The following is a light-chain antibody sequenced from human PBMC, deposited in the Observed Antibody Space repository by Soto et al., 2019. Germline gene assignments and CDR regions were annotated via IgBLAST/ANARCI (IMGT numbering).Light chain of an antibody. CDR3: QQYGSSHGT. V-gene: IGKV3-20*01. J-gene: IGKJ1*01. CDR2: GAS. CDR1: ESVSRN. Sequence: EVVMTHSPATLSVSPGERATLSCRASESVSRNLAWYQQKHGRAPRLLIYGASSRATGIPDRFSGSGSGTDWTLTISRLEPEDFPVYYCQQYGSSHGTVGQRTKVDIK.